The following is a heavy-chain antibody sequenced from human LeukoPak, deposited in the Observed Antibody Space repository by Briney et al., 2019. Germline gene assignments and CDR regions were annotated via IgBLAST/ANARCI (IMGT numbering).Heavy chain of an antibody. CDR2: IYPGDSDT. J-gene: IGHJ3*02. D-gene: IGHD3-3*02. Sequence: GAALQISLKGSGYGFTSYWIGWVRPMPGKGLGWRGIIYPGDSDTRYSPSFQGQVTISADKSISTAYLQWSSLKASDTAMYYCARHAGIRQGREAFDIWGQGTMVTVSS. V-gene: IGHV5-51*01. CDR1: GYGFTSYW. CDR3: ARHAGIRQGREAFDI.